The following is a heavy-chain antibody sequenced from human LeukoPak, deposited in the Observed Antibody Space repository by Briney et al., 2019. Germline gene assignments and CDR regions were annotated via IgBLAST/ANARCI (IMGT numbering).Heavy chain of an antibody. V-gene: IGHV4-4*07. CDR3: ATYCSSTNCLNDY. D-gene: IGHD2-2*01. CDR1: GGSISSYY. CDR2: IYTSGST. Sequence: PSETLSLTCTVSGGSISSYYWSWIRQPAGKGLEWIGRIYTSGSTNYNPSLKSRVTMSVDTPKNQFSLRLSSVTAADTAVYYCATYCSSTNCLNDYWGQGTLVTVSS. J-gene: IGHJ4*02.